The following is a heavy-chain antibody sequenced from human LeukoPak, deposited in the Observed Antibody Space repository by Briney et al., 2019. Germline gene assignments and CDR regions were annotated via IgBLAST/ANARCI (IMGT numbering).Heavy chain of an antibody. J-gene: IGHJ3*02. Sequence: PSETLSLTCAVYGGSFSGYFWTWIRQSPGEGLEWIGEINDSGTTNYNPSLKTRVTILVDTSKNQFSLKLSSMTAADTAVYYCARYYPHVGVVTAIRGFDIWSQGTSVTVSS. V-gene: IGHV4-34*01. CDR1: GGSFSGYF. CDR3: ARYYPHVGVVTAIRGFDI. D-gene: IGHD2-21*02. CDR2: INDSGTT.